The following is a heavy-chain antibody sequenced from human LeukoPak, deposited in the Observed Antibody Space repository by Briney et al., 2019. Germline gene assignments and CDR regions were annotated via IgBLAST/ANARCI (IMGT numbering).Heavy chain of an antibody. V-gene: IGHV3-30*18. Sequence: PGRSLRLSCAASGFTFSSYGMHWVRQAPGKGLEWVAVISYDGSNKYYADSVKGRFTISRDNSKNTLYLQMNSLRAEDTAVYYCAKVGYSNYVLRTYYMDVWGQGTTVTVSS. J-gene: IGHJ6*03. CDR2: ISYDGSNK. CDR3: AKVGYSNYVLRTYYMDV. CDR1: GFTFSSYG. D-gene: IGHD4-11*01.